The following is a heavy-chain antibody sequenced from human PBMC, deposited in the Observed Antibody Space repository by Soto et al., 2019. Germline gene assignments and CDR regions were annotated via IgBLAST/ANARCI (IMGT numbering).Heavy chain of an antibody. CDR1: GYTFTSYY. CDR3: ARDKVVVINHFDY. V-gene: IGHV1-46*01. CDR2: INPSGGST. J-gene: IGHJ4*02. Sequence: ASVEVSCKXSGYTFTSYYMHWVRQAPGQGLEWMGIINPSGGSTSYAQKLQGRVTMTTDTSTSTAYMELRSLRSDDTAVYYCARDKVVVINHFDYWGQGTLVTVSS. D-gene: IGHD3-22*01.